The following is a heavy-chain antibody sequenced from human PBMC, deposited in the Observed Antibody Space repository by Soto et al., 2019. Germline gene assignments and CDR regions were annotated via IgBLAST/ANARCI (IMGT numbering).Heavy chain of an antibody. D-gene: IGHD6-19*01. CDR1: GCSVSSNIAA. Sequence: SQTLSLTCAIYGCSVSSNIAARNWIRQSPSRGLEWLGRTYYRSKWYNYYAVSVKSRITINPDTSKNQFSLQLNSVTPEDTAVYYCARSIAVADDAFDIWGQGTMVTVSS. CDR2: TYYRSKWYN. V-gene: IGHV6-1*01. J-gene: IGHJ3*02. CDR3: ARSIAVADDAFDI.